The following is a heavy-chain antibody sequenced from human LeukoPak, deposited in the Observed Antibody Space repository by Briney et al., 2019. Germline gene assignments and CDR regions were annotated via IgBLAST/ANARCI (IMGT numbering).Heavy chain of an antibody. Sequence: GSLRLSCAVSGFTFSNAWLIWVRQAPGKGLEWVGRIKTKTDGATTDYAAPVKGRFTISRDDSQNMMYLQMSSLKSENTGLYYCAAWAGLSGDYYFDYWGQGTLVTVSS. CDR3: AAWAGLSGDYYFDY. CDR2: IKTKTDGATT. D-gene: IGHD1-26*01. CDR1: GFTFSNAW. J-gene: IGHJ4*02. V-gene: IGHV3-15*01.